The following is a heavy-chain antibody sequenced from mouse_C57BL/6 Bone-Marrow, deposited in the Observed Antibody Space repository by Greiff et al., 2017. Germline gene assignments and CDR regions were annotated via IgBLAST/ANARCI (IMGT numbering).Heavy chain of an antibody. CDR2: LDPENGDT. D-gene: IGHD2-4*01. CDR1: GFNIKDDY. Sequence: VQLQQSGAELVRPGASVKLSCTASGFNIKDDYMHWVKQRPEQGLEWIGWLDPENGDTEYASKFQGKATITADTSSNTAYLQLSSLTSEDTAVYYCTADDYRPGFAYGGQGTLVTVSA. J-gene: IGHJ3*01. CDR3: TADDYRPGFAY. V-gene: IGHV14-4*01.